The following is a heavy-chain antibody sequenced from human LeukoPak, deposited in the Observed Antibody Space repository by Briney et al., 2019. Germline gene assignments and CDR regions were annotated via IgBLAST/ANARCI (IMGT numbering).Heavy chain of an antibody. Sequence: PGGSLRLSCAVSGFTFSDHFLDWVRQAPGKGLEWVGRSRNKAKSYTTEYAASVKGRFTISRDDSKNSLYLQMNSLETEDTAVYYCVRVGSVSGSDYLDYWGQGTLVIVSS. J-gene: IGHJ4*02. D-gene: IGHD6-19*01. CDR1: GFTFSDHF. V-gene: IGHV3-72*01. CDR2: SRNKAKSYTT. CDR3: VRVGSVSGSDYLDY.